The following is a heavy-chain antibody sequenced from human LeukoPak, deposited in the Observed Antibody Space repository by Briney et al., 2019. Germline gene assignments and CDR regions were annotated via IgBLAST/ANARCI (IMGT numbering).Heavy chain of an antibody. V-gene: IGHV3-48*03. Sequence: QPGGSLRLSCAASGFTFSSYQMNWVRQAPGKGREWVSYISSSGGTKYYADSVKGRFTIARDNAKNSLYLQMNSLRAEDTAVYYCARSPYSGYALFEYWGQGPLVTVSS. CDR2: ISSSGGTK. CDR3: ARSPYSGYALFEY. J-gene: IGHJ4*02. D-gene: IGHD5-12*01. CDR1: GFTFSSYQ.